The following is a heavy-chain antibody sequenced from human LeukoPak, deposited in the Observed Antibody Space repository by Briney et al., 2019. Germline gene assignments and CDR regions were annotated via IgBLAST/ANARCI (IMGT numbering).Heavy chain of an antibody. J-gene: IGHJ4*02. CDR1: GFTFSSYA. D-gene: IGHD5-24*01. Sequence: PGGSLRLSCAASGFTFSSYAMSWVRPAPGKGLEWVSSASYSDGKTYHADSVKGPLTISRDNFKNMLYLQMNSLRAEETAVYYCAKDRARGDGYVDFDYWGQGTLVTVSS. CDR3: AKDRARGDGYVDFDY. V-gene: IGHV3-23*01. CDR2: ASYSDGKT.